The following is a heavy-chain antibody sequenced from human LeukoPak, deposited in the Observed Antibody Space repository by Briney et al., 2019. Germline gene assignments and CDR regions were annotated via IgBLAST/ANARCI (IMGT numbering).Heavy chain of an antibody. J-gene: IGHJ3*02. CDR2: ISSGSTI. V-gene: IGHV3-48*03. CDR1: GFTFSSYE. D-gene: IGHD2-21*02. CDR3: ARGPGGDYTHAFDI. Sequence: GGSLRLSCAASGFTFSSYEMNWVRQAPGKGLEWVSYISSGSTIYYADSVKGRFTISRDNAKNSLYLQMNSLRAEDTAVYYCARGPGGDYTHAFDIWGQGTMVTVSS.